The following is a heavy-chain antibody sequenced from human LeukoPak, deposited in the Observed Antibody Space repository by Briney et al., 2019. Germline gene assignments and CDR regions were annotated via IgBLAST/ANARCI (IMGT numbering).Heavy chain of an antibody. CDR3: ARDHSGYADHFDY. Sequence: SETLSLTCTVSGYSITSGYYWGWIRQPPGKGLEWIGSIYHSGSTYYNPSLKSRVTISVDTSKNQFSLKLSSVTAADTAVYYCARDHSGYADHFDYWGQGTLVTVSS. D-gene: IGHD5-12*01. CDR2: IYHSGST. CDR1: GYSITSGYY. V-gene: IGHV4-38-2*02. J-gene: IGHJ4*02.